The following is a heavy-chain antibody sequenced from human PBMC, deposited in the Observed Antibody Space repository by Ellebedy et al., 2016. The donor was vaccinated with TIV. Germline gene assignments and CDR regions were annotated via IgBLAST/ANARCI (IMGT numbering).Heavy chain of an antibody. D-gene: IGHD3-10*01. Sequence: GESLKISCTGSGYNFASYWIAWVRQLPGKGLEWMGIIYPGDSDTRYSPSFQGQVTISADKSISTAYLQWSSLKASDTALYYCARHQPDGAESDYFDYWGQGTLVTVSS. V-gene: IGHV5-51*01. CDR2: IYPGDSDT. J-gene: IGHJ4*02. CDR3: ARHQPDGAESDYFDY. CDR1: GYNFASYW.